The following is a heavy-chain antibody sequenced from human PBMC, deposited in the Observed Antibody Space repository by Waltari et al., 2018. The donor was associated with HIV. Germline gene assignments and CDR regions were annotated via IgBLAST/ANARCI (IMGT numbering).Heavy chain of an antibody. CDR2: LDPEDDET. CDR3: ATDFSGMVRAYSYYSLDV. J-gene: IGHJ6*02. V-gene: IGHV1-24*01. CDR1: AHSLRQLS. D-gene: IGHD3-10*01. Sequence: VPLVQSGADVKRPRAADRVPRKVCAHSLRQLSMHWGRKVLGKGLEWMGNLDPEDDETIYAQKFQGRVTMTEDTSSDTAYMELSSLTSGDTAVYYCATDFSGMVRAYSYYSLDVWGQGTTVTVSS.